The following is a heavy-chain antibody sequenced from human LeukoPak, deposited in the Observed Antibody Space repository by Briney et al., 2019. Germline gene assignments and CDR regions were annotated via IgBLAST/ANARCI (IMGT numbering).Heavy chain of an antibody. CDR2: ISVSGGAT. J-gene: IGHJ4*02. CDR3: AKGSGSDPFSY. CDR1: GFTFSGDA. Sequence: GGSLRLSCAASGFTFSGDAMSWVRQAPGKGLEWVSTISVSGGATYYADFVRGRFTISRDNSKNTLYLQIDSLRAEDTAVYFCAKGSGSDPFSYWGQGTLVTVSP. V-gene: IGHV3-23*01. D-gene: IGHD1-26*01.